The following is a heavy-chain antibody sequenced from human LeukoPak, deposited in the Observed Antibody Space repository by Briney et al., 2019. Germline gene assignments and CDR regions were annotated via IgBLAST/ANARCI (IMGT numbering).Heavy chain of an antibody. CDR1: GYTFTSYG. J-gene: IGHJ6*02. CDR3: AFTRGHYYYYGMDV. Sequence: ASVKVSCKASGYTFTSYGTSWVRQAPGQALEWMGWISAYNGNTNYAQKLQGRVTMTTDTSTSTAYMELRSLRSDDTAVYYCAFTRGHYYYYGMDVWGQGTTVTVSS. CDR2: ISAYNGNT. V-gene: IGHV1-18*01.